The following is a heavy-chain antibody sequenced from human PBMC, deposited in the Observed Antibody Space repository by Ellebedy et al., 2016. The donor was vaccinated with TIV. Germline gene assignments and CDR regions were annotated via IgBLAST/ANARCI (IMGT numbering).Heavy chain of an antibody. V-gene: IGHV3-7*01. CDR3: ARAAHFYSYGMDV. CDR2: IKQDGSEK. Sequence: GESLKISXAASGFTLSLYWMSWVRQAPGKGLEWVANIKQDGSEKFYVGSVKGRFTISRDNAKSSLSPQMNSLRAEDTAVYYCARAAHFYSYGMDVWGQGTTVTVSS. CDR1: GFTLSLYW. D-gene: IGHD2-21*01. J-gene: IGHJ6*02.